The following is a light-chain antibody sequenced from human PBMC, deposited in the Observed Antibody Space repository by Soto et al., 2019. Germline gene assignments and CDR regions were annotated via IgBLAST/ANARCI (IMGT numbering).Light chain of an antibody. Sequence: QSALTQPASVSGSPGQSITISCTGTSSDVGGYNYVSWYQQHPGKAPKLMIYDVNTRPSGVSNRFSGSKSGNTASLTISGLQAEDEADSYCSSYTSSISFGGGTKLTVL. CDR1: SSDVGGYNY. J-gene: IGLJ2*01. CDR2: DVN. CDR3: SSYTSSIS. V-gene: IGLV2-14*01.